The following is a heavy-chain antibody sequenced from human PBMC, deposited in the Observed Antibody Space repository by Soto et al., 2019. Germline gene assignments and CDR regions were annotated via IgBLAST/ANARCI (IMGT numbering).Heavy chain of an antibody. J-gene: IGHJ4*02. V-gene: IGHV3-21*05. CDR1: GFTFSIYS. Sequence: GGSLRLSCAASGFTFSIYSMNWVRQAPGKGLEWVSYIMPRSSYIYYADSVKGRFTISRDNAKNSLYLQMNSLRAEDTAVYYCARDFGRGDYVVGGGDYWGQGTLVTVSS. D-gene: IGHD4-17*01. CDR2: IMPRSSYI. CDR3: ARDFGRGDYVVGGGDY.